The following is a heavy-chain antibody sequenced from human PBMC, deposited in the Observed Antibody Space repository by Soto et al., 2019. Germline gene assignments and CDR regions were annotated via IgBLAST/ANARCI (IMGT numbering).Heavy chain of an antibody. CDR3: ARGLFSSSSGGYYYYGMDV. Sequence: QVQLVQSGAEVKKPGSSVKVSCKASGGTFSSYAISWVRQAPGQGLEWMGGIIPIFGTANYAQKFQGIVTITADESTRTAYMELSSLGSEDTAVYYCARGLFSSSSGGYYYYGMDVWGQGTTVTVSS. CDR1: GGTFSSYA. CDR2: IIPIFGTA. J-gene: IGHJ6*02. V-gene: IGHV1-69*01. D-gene: IGHD6-6*01.